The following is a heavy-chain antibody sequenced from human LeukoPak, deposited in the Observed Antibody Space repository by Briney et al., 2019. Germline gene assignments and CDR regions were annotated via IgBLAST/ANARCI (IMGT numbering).Heavy chain of an antibody. D-gene: IGHD3-22*01. Sequence: SETLSLTCTVSGVSIRGSSYYWGWMRQPPGKGLEWIGSIYYSGSIYYSTSLKSRVSISIDTSKNQFSLKVSSVTAADSSVYYCVRHEVVGYNYYALEIWGQGTTVTVAS. CDR1: GVSIRGSSYY. V-gene: IGHV4-39*01. CDR3: VRHEVVGYNYYALEI. J-gene: IGHJ6*02. CDR2: IYYSGSI.